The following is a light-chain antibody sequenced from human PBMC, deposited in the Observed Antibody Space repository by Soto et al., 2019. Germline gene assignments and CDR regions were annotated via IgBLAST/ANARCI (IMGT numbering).Light chain of an antibody. CDR1: VSVRTD. V-gene: IGKV3-15*01. Sequence: EIVMTQSPDTLSLSPGQRATLSCRASVSVRTDLAWYQQKPGQAPRLLIYGASTRAAGVPVRFSGSGSGSEFTLTIDTLQSEDFAVYYCHQYGLLPRHPFGQGTKLEIK. J-gene: IGKJ2*01. CDR2: GAS. CDR3: HQYGLLPRHP.